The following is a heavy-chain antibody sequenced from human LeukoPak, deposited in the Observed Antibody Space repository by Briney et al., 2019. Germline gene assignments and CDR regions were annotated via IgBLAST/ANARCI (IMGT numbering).Heavy chain of an antibody. Sequence: GGSLRLSCAASGFTFSSYGMHWVRQAPGEGLEWVANIKQDGSEKYYVDSVKGRFTISRDNAKSSLYLQMNSLRAEDTAVYYCARQRRYCSGDNCYQRTFDYWGQGTLVTVSS. CDR2: IKQDGSEK. J-gene: IGHJ4*02. CDR1: GFTFSSYG. CDR3: ARQRRYCSGDNCYQRTFDY. D-gene: IGHD2-15*01. V-gene: IGHV3-7*01.